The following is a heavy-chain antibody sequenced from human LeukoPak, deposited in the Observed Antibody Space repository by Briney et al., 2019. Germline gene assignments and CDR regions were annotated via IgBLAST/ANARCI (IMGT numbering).Heavy chain of an antibody. Sequence: SETLSLTCTVSGGSISSYYWSWIRQPPGKGLEWIGYIYYSGSTNYNPSLKSRVTISVDTSKNQFSLKLSSVTAADTAVYYCARWALSGFYAFFYMDVWGKGTTVTVSS. V-gene: IGHV4-59*01. CDR3: ARWALSGFYAFFYMDV. CDR1: GGSISSYY. CDR2: IYYSGST. J-gene: IGHJ6*03. D-gene: IGHD6-25*01.